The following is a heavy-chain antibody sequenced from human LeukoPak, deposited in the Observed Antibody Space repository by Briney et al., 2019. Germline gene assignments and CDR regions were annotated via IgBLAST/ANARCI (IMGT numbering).Heavy chain of an antibody. CDR3: AVVDTAMAQLAYNWFDP. V-gene: IGHV3-64*01. D-gene: IGHD5-18*01. J-gene: IGHJ5*02. Sequence: PGGSLRLSCAASGFTFSSYAMHWVRQAPGKGLEYVSAISSNGGSTYYANSVKGRFTISRDNSKNTLYLQMGSLRAEDMAVYYCAVVDTAMAQLAYNWFDPWGQGTLVTVSS. CDR2: ISSNGGST. CDR1: GFTFSSYA.